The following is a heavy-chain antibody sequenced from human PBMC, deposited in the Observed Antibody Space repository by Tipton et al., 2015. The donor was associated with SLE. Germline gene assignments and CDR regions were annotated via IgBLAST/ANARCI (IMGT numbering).Heavy chain of an antibody. CDR2: ISSSGSTI. V-gene: IGHV3-48*03. CDR1: GFTFSSYE. J-gene: IGHJ2*01. CDR3: ARDLDWGAGYFDL. D-gene: IGHD7-27*01. Sequence: SLRLSCAASGFTFSSYEMNWVRQAPGKGLEWVSYISSSGSTIYYADSVKGRFTISRDNAKNSLYLQMNSPRAEDTAVYYCARDLDWGAGYFDLWGRGTLVTVSS.